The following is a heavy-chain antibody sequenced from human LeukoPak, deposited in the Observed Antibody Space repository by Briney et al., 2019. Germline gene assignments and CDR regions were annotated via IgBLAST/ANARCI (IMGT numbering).Heavy chain of an antibody. CDR3: ARTPPRYGSGSQEGGY. J-gene: IGHJ4*02. D-gene: IGHD3-10*01. CDR1: GGSISSSSYY. V-gene: IGHV4-39*07. Sequence: SETLSLTCTVSGGSISSSSYYWGWIRQPPGKGLEWIGSIYYSGSTYYNPSLKSRVTISVDKSKNQFSPKLSSVTAADTAVYYCARTPPRYGSGSQEGGYWGQGTLVTVSS. CDR2: IYYSGST.